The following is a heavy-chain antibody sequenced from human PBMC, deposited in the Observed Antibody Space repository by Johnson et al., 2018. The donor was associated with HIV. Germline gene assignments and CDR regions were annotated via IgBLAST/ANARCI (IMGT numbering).Heavy chain of an antibody. CDR1: GFTFSSYG. D-gene: IGHD3-16*01. CDR2: ISSSGSTI. CDR3: AGGVWGDAFDI. V-gene: IGHV3-48*04. Sequence: EVQLVESGGGVVQPGRSLRLSCAVSGFTFSSYGMHWVRRAPGKGLEWVSYISSSGSTIYYADSVKGRFTISRDNAKNSLFLQMNSLRAEDTAVYYCAGGVWGDAFDIWGQGTMVTVSS. J-gene: IGHJ3*02.